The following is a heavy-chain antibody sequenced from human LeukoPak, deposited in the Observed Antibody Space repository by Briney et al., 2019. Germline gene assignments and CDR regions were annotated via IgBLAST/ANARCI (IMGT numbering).Heavy chain of an antibody. CDR1: GGSISGYY. J-gene: IGHJ5*02. D-gene: IGHD3-22*01. Sequence: PSETLSLTCAVYGGSISGYYWCWIRDRQVKGKERNGEIHHSRSTNYNPSPKSRVTISVDTSKNQFSLKLSSVTAADTAVYYCARGLEVVRTRTWGQGTLVTVSS. CDR3: ARGLEVVRTRT. CDR2: IHHSRST. V-gene: IGHV4-34*01.